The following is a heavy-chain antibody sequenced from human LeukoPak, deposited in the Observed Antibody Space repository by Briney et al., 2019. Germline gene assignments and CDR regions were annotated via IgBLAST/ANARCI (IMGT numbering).Heavy chain of an antibody. V-gene: IGHV3-7*03. J-gene: IGHJ4*02. CDR3: ARENTYYYDSIDY. D-gene: IGHD3-22*01. CDR1: GFTCSSYW. CDR2: IKQDGSEK. Sequence: PGGSLRLSCAASGFTCSSYWMSWVRQAPGKGLEWVANIKQDGSEKYYVDSVKGRFTISRDNAKNSLYLQMNSLRAEDTAVYYCARENTYYYDSIDYWGQGTLVTVSS.